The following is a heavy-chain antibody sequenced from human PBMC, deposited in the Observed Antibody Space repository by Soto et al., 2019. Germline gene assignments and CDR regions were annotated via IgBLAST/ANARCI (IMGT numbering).Heavy chain of an antibody. CDR1: GFTVSSNY. CDR2: IYSGGST. CDR3: ARGGSGYDLDSDY. J-gene: IGHJ4*02. V-gene: IGHV3-53*01. D-gene: IGHD5-12*01. Sequence: GGSLRLSCAASGFTVSSNYMSWVRQAPGKGLEWVSVIYSGGSTYYADSVKGRFTISRDNSKNTLYLQMNSLRAEDTAVYYCARGGSGYDLDSDYWGQGTLVTVSS.